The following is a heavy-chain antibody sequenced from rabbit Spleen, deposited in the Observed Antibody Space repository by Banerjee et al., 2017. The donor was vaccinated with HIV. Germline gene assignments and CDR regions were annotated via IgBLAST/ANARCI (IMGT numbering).Heavy chain of an antibody. J-gene: IGHJ4*01. CDR3: ARDAGSGDYIDVYFDL. Sequence: QEQLVESGGDLVKPGASLTLTCTASGVSFSSSSYICWVRQAPGKGLEWIACINAATAKPVYATWAKGRFTISKTSSTTVTLQMTSLTVADTATYFCARDAGSGDYIDVYFDLWGPGTLVTVS. D-gene: IGHD8-1*01. CDR1: GVSFSSSSY. CDR2: INAATAKP. V-gene: IGHV1S45*01.